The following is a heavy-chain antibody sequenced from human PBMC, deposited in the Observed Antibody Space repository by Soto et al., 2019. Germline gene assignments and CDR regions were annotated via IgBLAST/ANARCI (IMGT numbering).Heavy chain of an antibody. V-gene: IGHV3-72*01. CDR1: GFTFSEHY. CDR2: IKNKANSYST. CDR3: ARIRLVGVTNRDRYFDY. Sequence: EVQLVESGGGLVQPGGSLRLSCAASGFTFSEHYMDWVRQAPGKGLEWIGRIKNKANSYSTEYAASVQGRFTISRDDSKNSLYLQMNSLKTEDTAVYYCARIRLVGVTNRDRYFDYWGQGTLVTVSS. J-gene: IGHJ4*02. D-gene: IGHD1-26*01.